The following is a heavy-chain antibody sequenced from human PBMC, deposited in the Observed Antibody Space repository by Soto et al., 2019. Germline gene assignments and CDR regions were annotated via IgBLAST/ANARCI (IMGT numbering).Heavy chain of an antibody. CDR1: GYTFTSYG. J-gene: IGHJ6*03. D-gene: IGHD6-13*01. Sequence: VKVSCKASGYTFTSYGISWVRQAPGQGLEWMGWISAYNGNTNYAQKLQGRVTMTTDTSTSTAYMELRSLRSDDTAVYYCARGAAAGNYYYYYMDVWGKGTTVTVSS. CDR3: ARGAAAGNYYYYYMDV. CDR2: ISAYNGNT. V-gene: IGHV1-18*01.